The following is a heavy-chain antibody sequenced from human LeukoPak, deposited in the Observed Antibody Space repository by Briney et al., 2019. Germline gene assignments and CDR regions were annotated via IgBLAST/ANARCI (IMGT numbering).Heavy chain of an antibody. CDR3: ARGGRYDILTGYYT. CDR1: GYTFTGYY. J-gene: IGHJ5*02. D-gene: IGHD3-9*01. Sequence: RASVKVSCKASGYTFTGYYMHWVRQAPGQGLEWMGWINSNSGATSYAQKFQGRVTITADESTSTAYMELSSLRSEDTAVYYCARGGRYDILTGYYTWGQGTLVTVSS. V-gene: IGHV1-2*02. CDR2: INSNSGAT.